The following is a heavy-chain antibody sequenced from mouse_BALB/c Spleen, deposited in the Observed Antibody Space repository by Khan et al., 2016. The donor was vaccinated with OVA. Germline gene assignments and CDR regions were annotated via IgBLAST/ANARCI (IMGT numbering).Heavy chain of an antibody. J-gene: IGHJ1*01. CDR2: IWSGGTT. D-gene: IGHD2-13*01. CDR3: ARNGDYVHWYFDV. CDR1: GFSLTSYG. Sequence: QVQLKQSGPGLVQPSQSLSITCTVSGFSLTSYGVHWVRQSPGKGLEWLGVIWSGGTTDYNAAFISRLRISQDNSKSQVFFKMNSLKANDTAIYYCARNGDYVHWYFDVWGAGTTVTVSS. V-gene: IGHV2-2*02.